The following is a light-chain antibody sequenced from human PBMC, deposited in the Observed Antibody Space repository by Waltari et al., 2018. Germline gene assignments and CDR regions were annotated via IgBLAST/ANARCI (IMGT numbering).Light chain of an antibody. J-gene: IGLJ3*02. CDR2: GQD. CDR3: HSRDTISTRV. CDR1: SLRRYY. V-gene: IGLV3-19*01. Sequence: SSELTQDPAVSVVLGQTVRITCQGDSLRRYYASWYQQRPGQAPDLVLYGQDNRPSGIPDRFSGSTSGDTASLTITGAQAEDEADYYCHSRDTISTRVFGGGTRLTV.